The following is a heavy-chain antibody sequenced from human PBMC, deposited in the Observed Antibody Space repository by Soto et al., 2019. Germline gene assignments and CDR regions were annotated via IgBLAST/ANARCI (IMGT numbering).Heavy chain of an antibody. Sequence: QVQLQESGPGLVKPSETLSLTCTVSGGSISGYYWSWIRQPPGKGLEWVGYIYYSGSTKYNPSLKSRVTISLDTSKNQFSLSLSSGTAADTAVYYCARRYGDYGIDYWGQGTLVTVSS. CDR2: IYYSGST. CDR1: GGSISGYY. V-gene: IGHV4-59*08. J-gene: IGHJ4*02. D-gene: IGHD4-17*01. CDR3: ARRYGDYGIDY.